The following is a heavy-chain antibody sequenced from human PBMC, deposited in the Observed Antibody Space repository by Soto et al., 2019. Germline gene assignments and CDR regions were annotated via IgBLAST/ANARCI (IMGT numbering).Heavy chain of an antibody. CDR2: IYYSGST. CDR3: ARHRYDYIWGSYRTDMDV. D-gene: IGHD3-16*02. CDR1: GGSISSYY. Sequence: SETLSLTCTVSGGSISSYYWSWIRQPPGKGLEWIGYIYYSGSTNYNPSLKSRVTISVDTSKNQFSLKLSSVTAADTAVYYCARHRYDYIWGSYRTDMDVWGKGNTVTVSS. V-gene: IGHV4-59*08. J-gene: IGHJ6*03.